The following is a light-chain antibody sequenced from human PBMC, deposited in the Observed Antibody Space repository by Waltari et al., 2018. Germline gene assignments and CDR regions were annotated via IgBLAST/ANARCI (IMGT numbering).Light chain of an antibody. Sequence: YELTQPPSVSVSPGQTARITCSGAALPTKYAFLYQQKSGQAPALVIYDDDKRPSGIPERFSGSSSGSMATLTITGAQVGDEADYYCYSADGSGDLGVFGGGTKVTVL. CDR1: ALPTKY. CDR2: DDD. CDR3: YSADGSGDLGV. J-gene: IGLJ3*02. V-gene: IGLV3-10*01.